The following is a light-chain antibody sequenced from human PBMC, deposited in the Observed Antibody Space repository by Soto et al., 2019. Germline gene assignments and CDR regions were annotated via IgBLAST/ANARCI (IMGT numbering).Light chain of an antibody. J-gene: IGLJ3*02. CDR1: SCNIGAGYV. CDR2: GNT. Sequence: QSVLTQPPSVSGAPGQRVTISCTGSSCNIGAGYVHWYQQLPGTAPKLLIYGNTNRPSGVPDRFSGSKSGTSASLAITGLEADDEADYYCQSYDSSLSGSVFGGGTQLTVL. CDR3: QSYDSSLSGSV. V-gene: IGLV1-40*01.